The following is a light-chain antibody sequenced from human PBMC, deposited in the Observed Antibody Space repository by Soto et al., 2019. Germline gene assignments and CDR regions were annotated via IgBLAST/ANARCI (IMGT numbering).Light chain of an antibody. CDR1: QSVSSAY. J-gene: IGKJ1*01. CDR3: QQYGSSSTWT. V-gene: IGKV3-20*01. CDR2: AAS. Sequence: EIVLTQSPGTLSLSPGERATLSCRASQSVSSAYLAWYQHKPGQPPTLLIYAASSRVTGIPYRFSGSGSGTDFTLTISRLEPEDFAVYYCQQYGSSSTWTFGQVTKVEIK.